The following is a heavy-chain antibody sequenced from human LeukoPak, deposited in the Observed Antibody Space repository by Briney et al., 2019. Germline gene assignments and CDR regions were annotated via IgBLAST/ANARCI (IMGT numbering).Heavy chain of an antibody. CDR2: MNSNSGNT. CDR3: ARGRPWLREADAFDI. D-gene: IGHD6-19*01. Sequence: ASVKVSCKASGYTFTSYDINWVRQATGQGLEWMGWMNSNSGNTGYVQKFQGRVTMTRNTSISTAYMELSSLRSEDTAVYYCARGRPWLREADAFDIWGQGTMVTVSS. V-gene: IGHV1-8*01. CDR1: GYTFTSYD. J-gene: IGHJ3*02.